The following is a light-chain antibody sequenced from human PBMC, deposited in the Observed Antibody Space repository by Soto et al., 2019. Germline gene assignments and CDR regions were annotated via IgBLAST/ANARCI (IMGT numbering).Light chain of an antibody. V-gene: IGKV2-30*01. Sequence: DVVLTQSPLALAVTLGQPASISCRSSQSLEYSDGNSYLNWFQQRPGQSPRRLIYKVSNRDSGVPDRFSGSGSGTDFTLKISRVEAEDVAVYYRMQGTLWPPTFGGGTKVEIK. CDR3: MQGTLWPPT. CDR1: QSLEYSDGNSY. J-gene: IGKJ4*01. CDR2: KVS.